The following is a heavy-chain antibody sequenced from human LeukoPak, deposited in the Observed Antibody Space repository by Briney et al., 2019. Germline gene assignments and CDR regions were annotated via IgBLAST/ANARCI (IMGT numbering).Heavy chain of an antibody. D-gene: IGHD1-1*01. J-gene: IGHJ6*03. CDR3: ASSGMERRDLEYYMDV. CDR2: INPNSGGT. CDR1: GYTFTGYY. V-gene: IGHV1-2*02. Sequence: ASVKVSCKASGYTFTGYYMHWVRQAPGQGLEWMGWINPNSGGTNYAQKFQGRVTITADKSTSTAYMELSSLRSEDTAVYYCASSGMERRDLEYYMDVWGKGTTVTVSS.